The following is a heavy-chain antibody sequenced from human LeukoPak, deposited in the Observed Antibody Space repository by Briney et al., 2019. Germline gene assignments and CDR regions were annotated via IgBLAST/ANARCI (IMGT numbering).Heavy chain of an antibody. Sequence: PGGSLRLSCAASGFTFSSYWMHWVRQVPGKGLEWVSSLGGVGDTYYSNSVEGRFTISRDNAQNTVFLQMNSLRVEDTAVYYCARGGYGHGFDIWGRGTMVTVSS. CDR3: ARGGYGHGFDI. CDR2: LGGVGDT. V-gene: IGHV3-13*01. CDR1: GFTFSSYW. D-gene: IGHD5-12*01. J-gene: IGHJ3*02.